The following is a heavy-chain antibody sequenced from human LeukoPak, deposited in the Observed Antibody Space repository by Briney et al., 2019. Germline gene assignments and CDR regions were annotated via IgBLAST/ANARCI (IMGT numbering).Heavy chain of an antibody. CDR3: ARVKAGATVDPFYYYYMAV. D-gene: IGHD1/OR15-1a*01. CDR2: ITSTSTYI. J-gene: IGHJ6*03. CDR1: GFAFSTYS. V-gene: IGHV3-21*01. Sequence: GGSLRLSCAASGFAFSTYSMTWVRHAPAKGLELVSSITSTSTYIKYADSVKGRFTISRDNATNSLYMQMNSLRAEDTAVYYCARVKAGATVDPFYYYYMAVWGKGTTVTVSS.